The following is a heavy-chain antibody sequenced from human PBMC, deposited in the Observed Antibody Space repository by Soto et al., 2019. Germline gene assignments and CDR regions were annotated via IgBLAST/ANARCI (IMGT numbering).Heavy chain of an antibody. Sequence: QVQLVQSGAEVKKPGSSVKVSCEASDGRFTSYIFTWVRQAPGQGLEWMGRSIPIQGTADYALKFQDRVTMTADKSTNTVHMEMRSLRPDDTAVYYCAKSLVFVDHGYMDVWGKGTTVTVSS. J-gene: IGHJ6*03. CDR2: SIPIQGTA. CDR1: DGRFTSYI. CDR3: AKSLVFVDHGYMDV. V-gene: IGHV1-69*08. D-gene: IGHD2-21*01.